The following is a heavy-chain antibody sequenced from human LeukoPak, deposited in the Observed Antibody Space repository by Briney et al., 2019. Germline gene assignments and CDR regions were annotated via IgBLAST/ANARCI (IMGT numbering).Heavy chain of an antibody. CDR1: GFTFSSYA. V-gene: IGHV3-23*01. CDR2: ISGSGGST. Sequence: GGSLRLSCTASGFTFSSYAMSWVRQAPGKGLEWVSAISGSGGSTYYADSVKGRFTIYRDNSKNTLYLQMNSLRAEDTAVYHCAKCFPPMIPYYWGQGTLVTVSS. CDR3: AKCFPPMIPYY. D-gene: IGHD3-22*01. J-gene: IGHJ4*02.